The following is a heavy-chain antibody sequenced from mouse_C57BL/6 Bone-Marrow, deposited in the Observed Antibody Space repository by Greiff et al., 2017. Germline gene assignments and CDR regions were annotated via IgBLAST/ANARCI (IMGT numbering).Heavy chain of an antibody. V-gene: IGHV1-55*01. D-gene: IGHD4-1*01. Sequence: QVQLQQPGAELVKPGASVKMSCKASGYTFTSYWITWVKQRPGQGLEWIGDIYPTSGRTNYNEQFKSQAILTVDTSSNTACRQLSSLTSEDSAVFYCARSGPLGRSFDSWGQGTTLTVSS. CDR2: IYPTSGRT. CDR1: GYTFTSYW. J-gene: IGHJ2*01. CDR3: ARSGPLGRSFDS.